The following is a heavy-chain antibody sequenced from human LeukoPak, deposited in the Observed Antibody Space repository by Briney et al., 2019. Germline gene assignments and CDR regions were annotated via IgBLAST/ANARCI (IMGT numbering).Heavy chain of an antibody. CDR3: ARIGGAHNFDY. V-gene: IGHV1-2*06. Sequence: ASVKVSCRASGYTFTAYYMHWVRQAPGQGLEWIGRINPSTGGTNYAQKFQGRVTMTGDTSISTAYMELSRLTSDDTAVYYCARIGGAHNFDYWGPGTLVTVSS. CDR1: GYTFTAYY. D-gene: IGHD3-16*01. J-gene: IGHJ4*02. CDR2: INPSTGGT.